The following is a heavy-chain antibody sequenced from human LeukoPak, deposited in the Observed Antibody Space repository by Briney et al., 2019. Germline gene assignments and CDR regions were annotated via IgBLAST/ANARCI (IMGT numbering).Heavy chain of an antibody. CDR3: ARGSPVTAFDY. D-gene: IGHD4-11*01. Sequence: PGRSLRLSCAASGFTFSSYAMHWVRQAPGKGLEWVAVISYDGSNKYYADSVKGRFTISRDNSKNTLYLQMNSLRAEDTAVYYCARGSPVTAFDYWGQGTLVTVSS. J-gene: IGHJ4*02. CDR1: GFTFSSYA. CDR2: ISYDGSNK. V-gene: IGHV3-30-3*01.